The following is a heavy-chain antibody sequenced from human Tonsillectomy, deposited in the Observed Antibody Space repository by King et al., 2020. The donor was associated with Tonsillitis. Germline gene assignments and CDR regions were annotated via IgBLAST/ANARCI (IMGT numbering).Heavy chain of an antibody. CDR1: GGSISSSSYY. Sequence: LQLQESGPGLVKPSETLSLTCTVSGGSISSSSYYWGWIRQPPGKGLEWTGSIYYSGSTYYNPSLKSRVTMSVDTSNNQFSLKLSSVTAADTAVYYCARGSRLGIYYFDYWGRGTLVTVSS. D-gene: IGHD3-22*01. J-gene: IGHJ4*02. CDR3: ARGSRLGIYYFDY. V-gene: IGHV4-39*01. CDR2: IYYSGST.